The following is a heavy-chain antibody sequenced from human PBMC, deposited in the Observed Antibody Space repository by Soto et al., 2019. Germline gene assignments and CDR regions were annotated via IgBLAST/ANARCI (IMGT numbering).Heavy chain of an antibody. V-gene: IGHV3-30*18. CDR2: ISYDGSNK. CDR1: GFTFSSYG. CDR3: AKAETSSGDYFDY. Sequence: GGSLRLSCAASGFTFSSYGMHWVRQAPGKGLEWVAVISYDGSNKYYADSVKGRFTIFRDNSKNTLYLQMNSLRAEDTAVYYCAKAETSSGDYFDYWGQGTLVTVSS. D-gene: IGHD6-25*01. J-gene: IGHJ4*02.